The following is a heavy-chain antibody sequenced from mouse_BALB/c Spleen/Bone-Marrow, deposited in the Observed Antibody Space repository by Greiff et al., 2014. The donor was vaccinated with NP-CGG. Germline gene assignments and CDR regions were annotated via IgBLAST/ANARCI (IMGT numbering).Heavy chain of an antibody. CDR3: ARQYGNLGVMDY. CDR2: ISSGGSYT. Sequence: VQLKESGGDLVKPGGSLKLSCAASGFTFSRCGMSWVRQTPDKRLEWVANISSGGSYTYYPDSVKGRFTISRDNAKNTLYLHMSSLKSEDTAMYYCARQYGNLGVMDYWGQGTSVTVSS. CDR1: GFTFSRCG. J-gene: IGHJ4*01. V-gene: IGHV5-6*01. D-gene: IGHD2-1*01.